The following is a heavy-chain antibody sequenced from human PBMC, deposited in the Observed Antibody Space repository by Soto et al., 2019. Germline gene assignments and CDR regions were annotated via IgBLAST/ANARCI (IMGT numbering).Heavy chain of an antibody. CDR2: ISSSGSTI. V-gene: IGHV3-48*03. Sequence: RRLSFAASGFTFSSYEMNWVRQAPGKGLEWVSYISSSGSTIYYADSVKGRFTISRDNAKNSLYLQMNSLRAEDTAVYYCARDRLYPTHYYDSSGYYYPEKVDAFDIWGQGRMVTVSS. CDR3: ARDRLYPTHYYDSSGYYYPEKVDAFDI. D-gene: IGHD3-22*01. J-gene: IGHJ3*02. CDR1: GFTFSSYE.